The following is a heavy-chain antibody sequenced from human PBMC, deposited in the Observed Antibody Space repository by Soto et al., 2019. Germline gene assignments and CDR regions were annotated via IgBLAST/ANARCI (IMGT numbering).Heavy chain of an antibody. J-gene: IGHJ6*03. CDR2: IYYSGST. CDR1: GGSISSYY. V-gene: IGHV4-59*08. D-gene: IGHD3-10*01. CDR3: ARRGDWGSGNYYYMDV. Sequence: SETLSLTCTVSGGSISSYYWSWIRQPPGKGLEWIGYIYYSGSTNYNPSLKSRVTISVDTSKNQFSLKLSSVTAADTAVYYCARRGDWGSGNYYYMDVWGKGTTVTVSS.